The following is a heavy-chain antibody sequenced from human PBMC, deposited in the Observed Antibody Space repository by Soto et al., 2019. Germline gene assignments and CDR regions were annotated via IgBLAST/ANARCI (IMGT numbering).Heavy chain of an antibody. CDR2: VNSDGSDT. CDR1: GFTFSNYW. J-gene: IGHJ4*02. V-gene: IGHV3-74*01. CDR3: ARDGAGSGHDLDY. D-gene: IGHD5-12*01. Sequence: EVQLVESGGDLVQPGGSLRLSCAVSGFTFSNYWMHWVRQVPGKGLVWVSCVNSDGSDTRYADSVKGRFTISRDNAKNTVHLQVNSLRAEDAAVYYCARDGAGSGHDLDYWGQGTLVTVSS.